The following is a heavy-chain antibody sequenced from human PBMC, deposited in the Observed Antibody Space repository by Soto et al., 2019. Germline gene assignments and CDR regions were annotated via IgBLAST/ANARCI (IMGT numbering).Heavy chain of an antibody. Sequence: GGSLRLSCAASGFTVSSNYMSWVRQAPGKGLEWVSVIYSGGSTYYADSVKGRFTISRDNSKNTLYLQMNSLRAEDTAVYYCARVPALVAATREGCFAPGGQEPRVTFP. V-gene: IGHV3-53*01. CDR2: IYSGGST. J-gene: IGHJ5*02. CDR3: ARVPALVAATREGCFAP. CDR1: GFTVSSNY. D-gene: IGHD2-15*01.